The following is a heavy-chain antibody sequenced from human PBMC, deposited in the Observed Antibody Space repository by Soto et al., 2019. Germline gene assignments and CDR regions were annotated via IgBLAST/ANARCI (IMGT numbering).Heavy chain of an antibody. V-gene: IGHV3-23*01. D-gene: IGHD3-10*01. CDR1: GFTFSTYA. CDR2: ISGSGSSR. J-gene: IGHJ4*02. Sequence: EVQLLESGGDLVQPGGSLRLSCAASGFTFSTYAMSWVRQAPGKGLEWVSAISGSGSSRYYADSAKGRFTISRDNSKKTLFLQLNSLRAEDTAVYYCAKELLRLGESLERYFDYWGQGTLVTVSS. CDR3: AKELLRLGESLERYFDY.